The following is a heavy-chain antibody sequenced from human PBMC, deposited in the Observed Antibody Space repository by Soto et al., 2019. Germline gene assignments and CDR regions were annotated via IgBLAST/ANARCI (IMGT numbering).Heavy chain of an antibody. CDR1: GFLFTDYF. V-gene: IGHV3-11*06. J-gene: IGHJ3*02. CDR3: ARESHRNDAFDI. CDR2: ITSRNTFT. Sequence: GGSLRLSCAASGFLFTDYFMSWVRQSPGKGLEWVSYITSRNTFTNYADSVKGRFTISRDTASNSLYLQMNSLRADDTAVYYCARESHRNDAFDIWGQGTMVTVSS.